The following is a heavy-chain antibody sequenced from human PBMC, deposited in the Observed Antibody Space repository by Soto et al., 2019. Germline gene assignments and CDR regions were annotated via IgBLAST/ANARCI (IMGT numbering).Heavy chain of an antibody. V-gene: IGHV4-39*01. CDR1: GDSIRSNNYY. CDR3: ARHRGPTGPNY. J-gene: IGHJ4*02. Sequence: QLQLQESGPGLVKPSETLSLTCSVSGDSIRSNNYYWGWIRQPPGKGLEWIGSMYHSGNTYHNPSLKSRVTISVDTSKNQLSLNLRSVTAADTAVYYCARHRGPTGPNYWGQGTLLTVSS. D-gene: IGHD3-10*01. CDR2: MYHSGNT.